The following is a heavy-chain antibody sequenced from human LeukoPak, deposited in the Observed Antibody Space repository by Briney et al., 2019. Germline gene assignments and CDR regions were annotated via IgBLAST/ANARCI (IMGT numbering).Heavy chain of an antibody. Sequence: GGSLRLSCAASGFTFSSYAMHWVRQAPGKGLEWVAVISYDGSNKYYADSVKGRFTISRDNSKNTLYLQMNSLRAEDTAVYYCARVSRPYSSYSPTFGYWGQGTLVTVSS. V-gene: IGHV3-30*01. D-gene: IGHD2-15*01. J-gene: IGHJ4*02. CDR2: ISYDGSNK. CDR3: ARVSRPYSSYSPTFGY. CDR1: GFTFSSYA.